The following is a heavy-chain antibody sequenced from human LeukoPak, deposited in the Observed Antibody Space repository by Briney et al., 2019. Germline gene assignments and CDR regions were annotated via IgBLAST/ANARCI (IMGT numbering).Heavy chain of an antibody. V-gene: IGHV3-30-3*01. CDR2: ISYDGSTR. D-gene: IGHD6-6*01. CDR3: ARGVARSTSSSVDN. Sequence: PGGSLRLSCAASGFTFSDSTLHWVRQAPGQGLQWVAVISYDGSTRYYADSVKDRFSIFRDNSKNTLYLQMNSLRVEDTALYYCARGVARSTSSSVDNWGQGTLVTVSS. J-gene: IGHJ4*02. CDR1: GFTFSDST.